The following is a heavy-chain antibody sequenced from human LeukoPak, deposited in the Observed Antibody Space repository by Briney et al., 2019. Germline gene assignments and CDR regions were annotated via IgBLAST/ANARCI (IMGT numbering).Heavy chain of an antibody. V-gene: IGHV4-59*08. CDR3: ARCPEYYYDSSGYPRRRYYYGMDV. Sequence: SEALSLTCTVSGGSISSYYWSWIRQPPGKGLEWIGYIYYSGSTNYNPSLKSRVTISVDTSKNQFSLKLSSVTAADTAVYYCARCPEYYYDSSGYPRRRYYYGMDVWGQGTTVTVSS. J-gene: IGHJ6*02. CDR1: GGSISSYY. CDR2: IYYSGST. D-gene: IGHD3-22*01.